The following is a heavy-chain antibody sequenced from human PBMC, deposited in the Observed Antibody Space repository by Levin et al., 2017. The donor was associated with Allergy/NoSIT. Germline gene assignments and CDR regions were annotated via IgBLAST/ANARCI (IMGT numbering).Heavy chain of an antibody. CDR3: ARGLLFFDL. D-gene: IGHD3-10*01. J-gene: IGHJ2*01. V-gene: IGHV1-18*01. CDR1: GYSFTTYG. Sequence: ASVKVSCKASGYSFTTYGLTWVRQAPGQGLEWMGWISPYKADTKYSQRLQGRVAMTTDMSTSTAYMELRSLRSDDTAVYFCARGLLFFDLWGRGTMVTVSS. CDR2: ISPYKADT.